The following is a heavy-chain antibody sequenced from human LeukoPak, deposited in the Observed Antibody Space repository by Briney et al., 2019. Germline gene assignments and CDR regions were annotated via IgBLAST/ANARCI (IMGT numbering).Heavy chain of an antibody. CDR2: IYHSGST. J-gene: IGHJ6*02. V-gene: IGHV4-30-2*01. CDR1: GGSISSGGYY. Sequence: PSQTLSLTCTVSGGSISSGGYYWSWIRQPPGKGLEWIGYIYHSGSTYYNPSLKSRVTISVDTSKNQFSLKLSSVTAADTAVYYCARDSYDSSSWSNYYYGMDVWGQGTTVTVSS. CDR3: ARDSYDSSSWSNYYYGMDV. D-gene: IGHD6-13*01.